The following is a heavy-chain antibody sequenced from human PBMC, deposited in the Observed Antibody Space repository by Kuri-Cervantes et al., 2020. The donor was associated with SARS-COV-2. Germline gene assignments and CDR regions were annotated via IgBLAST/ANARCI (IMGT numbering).Heavy chain of an antibody. CDR1: GFTFSSYS. J-gene: IGHJ4*02. D-gene: IGHD5-12*01. V-gene: IGHV3-21*01. CDR2: ISSSSSYI. Sequence: GESLKISCAASGFTFSSYSMNWVRQAPGKGPEWVSSISSSSSYIYYADSVKGRFTISRDNAKNSLYLQMNSLRAEDTAVYYCAREGATIGLFDYWGQGTLVTVSS. CDR3: AREGATIGLFDY.